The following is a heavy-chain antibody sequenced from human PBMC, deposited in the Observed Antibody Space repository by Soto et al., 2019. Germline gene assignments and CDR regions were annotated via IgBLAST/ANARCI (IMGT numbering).Heavy chain of an antibody. J-gene: IGHJ6*02. Sequence: SETLSLTCTVSGGSISSGGYYWSWIRQHPGKGLEWIGYIYYSGSTYYNPSLKSRVTISVDTSKNQFSLKLSSVTASDTAVYYCARDAPYCSSTSCYHYGMDVWGQGTTVTVSS. CDR1: GGSISSGGYY. V-gene: IGHV4-31*03. D-gene: IGHD2-2*01. CDR3: ARDAPYCSSTSCYHYGMDV. CDR2: IYYSGST.